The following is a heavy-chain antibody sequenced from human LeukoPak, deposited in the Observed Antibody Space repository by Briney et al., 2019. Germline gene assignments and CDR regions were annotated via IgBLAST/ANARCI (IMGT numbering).Heavy chain of an antibody. V-gene: IGHV4-61*01. CDR3: ARRRGTSGTIDY. D-gene: IGHD6-19*01. Sequence: PSETLSLTCTVSGGSVSSGSYYWSWIRQPPGKGLEWIGFIYYTGSTNYNPSLKSRVTISVYTSKSQFSLKLSSVTAADTAVYYCARRRGTSGTIDYWGQGTLVTVSS. CDR2: IYYTGST. CDR1: GGSVSSGSYY. J-gene: IGHJ4*02.